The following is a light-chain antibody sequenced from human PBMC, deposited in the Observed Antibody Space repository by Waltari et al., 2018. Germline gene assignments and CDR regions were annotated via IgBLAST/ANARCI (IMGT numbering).Light chain of an antibody. CDR3: QQRSNWPLIT. CDR2: DAS. Sequence: EIVLTQSPATLSLSPGERATPPCRASQSVTNYLAWYQQKPGQAPRLLIYDASNRATDIPARFSGSGSGTDFTLTISSLEPEDFAVYYCQQRSNWPLITFGQGTRLEIK. CDR1: QSVTNY. V-gene: IGKV3-11*01. J-gene: IGKJ5*01.